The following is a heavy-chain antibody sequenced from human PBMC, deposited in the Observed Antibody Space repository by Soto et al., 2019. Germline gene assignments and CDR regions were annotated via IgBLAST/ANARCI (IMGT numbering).Heavy chain of an antibody. D-gene: IGHD6-13*01. V-gene: IGHV3-23*01. CDR2: ITGSGGGT. J-gene: IGHJ4*02. Sequence: SLRPSCAASGFTFSNYAMTWVRQAPGKGLEWVSVITGSGGGTYFVDSVKGRFTISRDNSKNTVYLQMNSLRAEDTAVYYCAKRPLTAAGFDYWGQGTLVTVSS. CDR1: GFTFSNYA. CDR3: AKRPLTAAGFDY.